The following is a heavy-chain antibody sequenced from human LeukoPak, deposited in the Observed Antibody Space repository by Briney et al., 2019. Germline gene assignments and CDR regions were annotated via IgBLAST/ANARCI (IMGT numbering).Heavy chain of an antibody. CDR2: IGGSGTRT. J-gene: IGHJ4*02. CDR3: AKDSHWILFDD. D-gene: IGHD2-2*03. V-gene: IGHV3-23*01. CDR1: GFTFTTYG. Sequence: PGGSLRLSCAAPGFTFTTYGMNWVRQAPGKGLEWVSGIGGSGTRTYYADSVKGRFTISRDNSKNTLYLQMNSLRDEDTAVYYCAKDSHWILFDDWGQGTLVTVSS.